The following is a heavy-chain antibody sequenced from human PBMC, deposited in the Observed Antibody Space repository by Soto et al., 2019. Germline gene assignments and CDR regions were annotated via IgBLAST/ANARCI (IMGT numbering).Heavy chain of an antibody. CDR1: GYTFTSYY. Sequence: QVQLVQSGAEVKKPGASVKVSCKASGYTFTSYYMHWVRQAPGQGLEWMGIINPSGGSKSYAQKFQGRVTMTRDTSTSTVYMELSSLRSEDTAVYYCARDYCSGGSCYSPRSWFDPWGQGTLVTVSS. CDR3: ARDYCSGGSCYSPRSWFDP. D-gene: IGHD2-15*01. CDR2: INPSGGSK. V-gene: IGHV1-46*03. J-gene: IGHJ5*02.